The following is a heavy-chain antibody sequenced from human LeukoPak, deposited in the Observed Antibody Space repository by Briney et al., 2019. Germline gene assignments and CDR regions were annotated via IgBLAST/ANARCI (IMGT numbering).Heavy chain of an antibody. Sequence: SETLSLTCTVSGGSISSYYWSWIRQPPGKGLEWIGCIYYSGSTNYNPSLKSRVTISVDTSKNQFSLKLSSVTAADTAVYYCARSARGAPDAFDIWGQGTMVTVSS. CDR1: GGSISSYY. D-gene: IGHD4-17*01. CDR3: ARSARGAPDAFDI. J-gene: IGHJ3*02. V-gene: IGHV4-59*01. CDR2: IYYSGST.